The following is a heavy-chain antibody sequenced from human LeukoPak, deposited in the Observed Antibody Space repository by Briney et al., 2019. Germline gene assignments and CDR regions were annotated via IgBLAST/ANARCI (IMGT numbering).Heavy chain of an antibody. CDR2: IDNVASHI. D-gene: IGHD5/OR15-5a*01. Sequence: PGGSLRLSCAASGYTFSNNWMHRVRQAPGKGLEWVSSIDNVASHIYYAHSVKGRFTISRDNAKNSLYLQMNSLSDEDTAVYYCARDPTQYLRYGHFDYWGQGTLVTVYS. CDR3: ARDPTQYLRYGHFDY. J-gene: IGHJ4*02. CDR1: GYTFSNNW. V-gene: IGHV3-21*01.